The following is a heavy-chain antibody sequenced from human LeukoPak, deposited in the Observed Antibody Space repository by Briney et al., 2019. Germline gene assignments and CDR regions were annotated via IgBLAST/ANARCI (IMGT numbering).Heavy chain of an antibody. CDR3: ARSIVVVPAVDDY. J-gene: IGHJ4*02. CDR1: GFTFSSYA. V-gene: IGHV3-30*04. CDR2: ISYDGSNK. D-gene: IGHD2-2*01. Sequence: GSLRLSCAASGFTFSSYAMHWVRQAPGKGLEWVAVISYDGSNKYYADSVKGRFTIPRDNSKNTLYLQMNSLRAEDTAAYYCARSIVVVPAVDDYWGQGTLVTVSS.